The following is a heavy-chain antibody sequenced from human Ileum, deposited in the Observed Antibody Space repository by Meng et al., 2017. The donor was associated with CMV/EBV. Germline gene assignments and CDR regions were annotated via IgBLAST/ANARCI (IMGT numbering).Heavy chain of an antibody. CDR3: ARYTSGGFMDV. CDR2: INTYSGNT. Sequence: ASVKVSCKASGYTFSTFGVTWVRQAPGQGLEWMGWINTYSGNTKYAQNLHDRVTMTTDTSTSTAYIELRSLRSDDSAVYYCARYTSGGFMDVWGQGSLVTVSS. V-gene: IGHV1-18*01. CDR1: GYTFSTFG. D-gene: IGHD3-16*01. J-gene: IGHJ4*02.